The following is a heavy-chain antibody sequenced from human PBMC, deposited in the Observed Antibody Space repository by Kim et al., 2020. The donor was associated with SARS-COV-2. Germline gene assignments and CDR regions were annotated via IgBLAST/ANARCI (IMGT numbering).Heavy chain of an antibody. CDR1: GFTFSSYG. CDR2: PSYDGSAK. V-gene: IGHV3-30*18. D-gene: IGHD6-13*01. CDR3: AKERVGSNSWWGPFDY. J-gene: IGHJ4*02. Sequence: GGSLRLSCAASGFTFSSYGMHWVRQAPAKGLEGVAVPSYDGSAKYYADSVKGRFTISRDNAKNTLYLQMNSLRAEETAVYYCAKERVGSNSWWGPFDYWGQGTLVTVSS.